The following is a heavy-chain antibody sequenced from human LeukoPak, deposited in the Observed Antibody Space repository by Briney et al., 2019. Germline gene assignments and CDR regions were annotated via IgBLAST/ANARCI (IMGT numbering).Heavy chain of an antibody. CDR2: ISYDGSNK. CDR1: GFTFSSYG. D-gene: IGHD6-19*01. Sequence: GRSLRLSCAASGFTFSSYGMHWVRQAPGKGLEWVAVISYDGSNKYYADSVKGRFTISRDNSKNTLYLQMNSLRAEDTAVYYCAKAGLGYSSGWYFDYWGQGTLVTVSS. J-gene: IGHJ4*02. CDR3: AKAGLGYSSGWYFDY. V-gene: IGHV3-30*18.